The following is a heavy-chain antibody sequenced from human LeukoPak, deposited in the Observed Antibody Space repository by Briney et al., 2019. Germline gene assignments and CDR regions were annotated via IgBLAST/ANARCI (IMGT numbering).Heavy chain of an antibody. CDR2: IIPIFGTA. Sequence: SVKLSCKASGGTFSSYAISWVRQAPGQGLEWMGRIIPIFGTANYAQKFQGRVTITADKSTSTAYMELSSLRSEDTAVYYCARDGRDGYNWVVSYWGQGTLVTVSS. V-gene: IGHV1-69*06. J-gene: IGHJ4*02. D-gene: IGHD5-24*01. CDR3: ARDGRDGYNWVVSY. CDR1: GGTFSSYA.